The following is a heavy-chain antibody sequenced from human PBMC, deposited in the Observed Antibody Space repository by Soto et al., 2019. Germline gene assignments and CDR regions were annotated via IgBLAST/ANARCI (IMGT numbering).Heavy chain of an antibody. CDR1: GGTSKTYS. D-gene: IGHD3-16*02. CDR2: IMPIFRTA. J-gene: IGHJ4*01. Sequence: SVKVSCKASGGTSKTYSISWVRQAPGQGLEWMGGIMPIFRTANYAQKLQGRVTITADESTSTAYMELSGLRSEDTAVYYCARDMLSYDYVWGSYRCDHWG. CDR3: ARDMLSYDYVWGSYRCDH. V-gene: IGHV1-69*13.